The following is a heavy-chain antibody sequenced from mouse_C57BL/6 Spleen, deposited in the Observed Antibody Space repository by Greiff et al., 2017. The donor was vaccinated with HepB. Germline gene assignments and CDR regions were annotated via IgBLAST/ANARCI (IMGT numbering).Heavy chain of an antibody. V-gene: IGHV1-63*01. D-gene: IGHD2-2*01. Sequence: VVRPGTSVKMSCKASGYTFTNYWIGWAKQRPGHGLEWIGDIYPGGGYTNYNEKFKGKATLTADKSSSTAYMQFSSLTSEDSAIYYCARYGYDGRSWFAYWGQGTLVTVSA. CDR2: IYPGGGYT. CDR3: ARYGYDGRSWFAY. CDR1: GYTFTNYW. J-gene: IGHJ3*01.